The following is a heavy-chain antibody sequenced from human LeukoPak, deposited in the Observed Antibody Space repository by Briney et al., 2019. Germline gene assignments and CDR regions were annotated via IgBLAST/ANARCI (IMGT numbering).Heavy chain of an antibody. D-gene: IGHD3-22*01. CDR1: GGSVSSGSYY. CDR3: SSSSRYPFDY. J-gene: IGHJ4*02. Sequence: SETLSLTCTVSGGSVSSGSYYWSWIRQPPGKGLEWIGYIYYSGSTNYNPSLKSRVTISVDTSKNQFSLKLSSVTAADTAVYYCSSSSRYPFDYWGQGTLVTVFS. V-gene: IGHV4-61*01. CDR2: IYYSGST.